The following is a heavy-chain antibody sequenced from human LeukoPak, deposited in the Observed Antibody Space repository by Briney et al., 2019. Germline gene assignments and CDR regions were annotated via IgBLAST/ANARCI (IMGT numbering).Heavy chain of an antibody. J-gene: IGHJ4*02. CDR2: FDPEDGET. CDR3: ATTSYDSSGYYYPVFGY. CDR1: GYTLTELS. V-gene: IGHV1-24*01. Sequence: ASVNVSCKVSGYTLTELSMHWVRQAPGKGLEWMGGFDPEDGETIYAQKFQGRVTMTEDTSTDTAYMELSSLRSEGTAVYYCATTSYDSSGYYYPVFGYWGQGTLVTVSS. D-gene: IGHD3-22*01.